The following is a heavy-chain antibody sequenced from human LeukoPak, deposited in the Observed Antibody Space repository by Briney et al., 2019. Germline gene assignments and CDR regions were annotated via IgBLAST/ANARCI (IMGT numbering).Heavy chain of an antibody. D-gene: IGHD3-22*01. CDR3: ARRRGVRYYYDGSGILDAFDI. CDR2: IYPGDSDT. V-gene: IGHV5-51*01. J-gene: IGHJ3*02. Sequence: GESPKISCKGSGYSFTSYWIGWVRQMPGKGLEWMGIIYPGDSDTRYSPSFQGQVTISADKSISTAYLQWSSLKASDTAMYYCARRRGVRYYYDGSGILDAFDIWGQGTMVTVSS. CDR1: GYSFTSYW.